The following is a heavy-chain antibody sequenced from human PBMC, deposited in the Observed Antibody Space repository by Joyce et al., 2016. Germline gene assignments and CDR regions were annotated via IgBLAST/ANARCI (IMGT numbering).Heavy chain of an antibody. CDR2: IIPILGTV. D-gene: IGHD3-10*01. CDR3: ASFYYGPGGNWIDP. Sequence: VQLVQSGPEVKKPGSSVTVSCKASGGTFNGHTFIWVRQAPGQGLEWMGRIIPILGTVNYTQKFQDRLTISADTSTNTVYMKLSSLRSEDTAVFFCASFYYGPGGNWIDPWGQGTLVIVSS. CDR1: GGTFNGHT. V-gene: IGHV1-69*08. J-gene: IGHJ5*02.